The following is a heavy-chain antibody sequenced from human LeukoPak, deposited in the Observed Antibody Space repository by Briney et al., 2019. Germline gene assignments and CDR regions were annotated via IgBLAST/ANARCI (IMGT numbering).Heavy chain of an antibody. J-gene: IGHJ4*02. Sequence: SETLSLTCTVSGGSISSYYWSWIRQPPGKGLEWIGYIYYSGSTNYNPSLKSRVTISVDTSKNQFSLKLSSVTAADTAVYYCARLSRASSGSSDYWGQGTLVTVSS. CDR3: ARLSRASSGSSDY. D-gene: IGHD3-10*01. CDR1: GGSISSYY. V-gene: IGHV4-59*01. CDR2: IYYSGST.